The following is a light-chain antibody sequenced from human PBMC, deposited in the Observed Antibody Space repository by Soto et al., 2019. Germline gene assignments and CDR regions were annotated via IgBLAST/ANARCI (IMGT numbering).Light chain of an antibody. Sequence: DLQMTQSPSSLSASVGDRVTITCRASQSISSYLNWYQQKPGKAPKLLIYAASSLQSGVPSRFSGSGSGTECTLTISSLQPEDFATYYCQQSYSTLFTFGPGTKVDIK. CDR2: AAS. V-gene: IGKV1-39*01. J-gene: IGKJ3*01. CDR3: QQSYSTLFT. CDR1: QSISSY.